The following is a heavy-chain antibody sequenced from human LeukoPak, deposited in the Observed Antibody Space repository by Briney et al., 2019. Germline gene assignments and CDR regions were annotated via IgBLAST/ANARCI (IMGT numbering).Heavy chain of an antibody. J-gene: IGHJ4*02. CDR1: GGSISSSSYY. V-gene: IGHV4-39*07. Sequence: SETLSLTCTVSGGSISSSSYYWGWIRQPPGKGLEWIGSIYYSGSTYYNPSLKSRVTISVDTSKNQFSLKLSSVTAADTAVYYCARLGNAELPARSGYWGQGTLVTVSS. D-gene: IGHD4-23*01. CDR3: ARLGNAELPARSGY. CDR2: IYYSGST.